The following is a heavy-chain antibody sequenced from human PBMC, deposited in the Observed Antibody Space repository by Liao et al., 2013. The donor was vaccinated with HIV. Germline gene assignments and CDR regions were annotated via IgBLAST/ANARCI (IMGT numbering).Heavy chain of an antibody. CDR1: GGTFSGYF. V-gene: IGHV4-34*01. CDR3: ARTRAQIIRGSSSPFDY. D-gene: IGHD3-10*01. CDR2: IKHSGST. Sequence: QVQLQQWGAGLLKPSETLSLTCAVYGGTFSGYFWTWIRQSPGKGLEWIGEIKHSGSTTHNPSLKSRVTMSVDTSKKQFSLKLSSVTAADTAIYYCARTRAQIIRGSSSPFDYWGQGILVTVS. J-gene: IGHJ4*02.